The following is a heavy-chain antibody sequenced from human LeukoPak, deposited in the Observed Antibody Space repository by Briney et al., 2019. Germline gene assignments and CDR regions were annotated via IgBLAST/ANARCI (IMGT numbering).Heavy chain of an antibody. D-gene: IGHD1-26*01. CDR2: IIPIFGTA. Sequence: SVKVSCKASGYSFTAYYMHWVRQAPGQGLEWMGGIIPIFGTANYAQKFQGRVTITADESTSTAYMELSRLRSDDTAVYYCARGMEPYYYMDVWGKGTTVTVSS. CDR3: ARGMEPYYYMDV. V-gene: IGHV1-69*13. CDR1: GYSFTAYY. J-gene: IGHJ6*03.